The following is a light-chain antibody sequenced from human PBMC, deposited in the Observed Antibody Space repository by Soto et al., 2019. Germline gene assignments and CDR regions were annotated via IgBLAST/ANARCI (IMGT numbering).Light chain of an antibody. V-gene: IGKV3-15*01. J-gene: IGKJ2*01. CDR1: QSVSSN. Sequence: EIVMTQSPATLSVSPGERATLSCRASQSVSSNLAWYQQKPGQCPRLLIYAASTRATGIPARFSGSGSGTEFTLTISSLQSEDFAVYHCQQYNNWPYTFGQGTKLE. CDR2: AAS. CDR3: QQYNNWPYT.